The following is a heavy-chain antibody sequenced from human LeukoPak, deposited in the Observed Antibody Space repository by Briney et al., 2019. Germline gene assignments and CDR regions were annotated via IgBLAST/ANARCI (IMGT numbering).Heavy chain of an antibody. V-gene: IGHV3-7*01. Sequence: GGSLRLSCAGAGFAFSSYWMSWVRQAPGKGLEWVANIRQYGSEKDYEDSVKGRFTISRDNAKNSLYLQMNSLRAEDTAVYYCARALDSSGWYYFDYWGQGTLVTVSS. J-gene: IGHJ4*02. CDR2: IRQYGSEK. D-gene: IGHD6-19*01. CDR3: ARALDSSGWYYFDY. CDR1: GFAFSSYW.